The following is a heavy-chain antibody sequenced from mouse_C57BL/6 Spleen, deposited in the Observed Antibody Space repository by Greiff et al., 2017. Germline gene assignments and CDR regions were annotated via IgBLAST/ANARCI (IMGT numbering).Heavy chain of an antibody. CDR3: ARKGATFPY. Sequence: QVQLQQSGAELVRPGTSVKLSCKASGYTFTSYWMHWVKQRPGQGLEWIGVIDPSDSYTNYNQKFKGKATLTVDTSSSTAYMQLSSLTSEDSAVYYCARKGATFPYWGQGTTLTVSS. CDR1: GYTFTSYW. D-gene: IGHD3-1*01. CDR2: IDPSDSYT. J-gene: IGHJ2*01. V-gene: IGHV1-59*01.